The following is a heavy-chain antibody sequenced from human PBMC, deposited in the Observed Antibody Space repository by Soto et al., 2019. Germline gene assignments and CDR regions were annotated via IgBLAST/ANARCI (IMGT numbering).Heavy chain of an antibody. Sequence: QVQLVESGGGVVQPGRSLRLSCAASGFTFSTYDIHWVRQAPGKGLEWVAVVSYDGSNKYYADSVKGRFTISRDNSRNTLYLQMNSLRAEDTAVYYCAQDRGSADYGGSSFHYWGQGTLVTVSS. CDR2: VSYDGSNK. CDR1: GFTFSTYD. V-gene: IGHV3-30*18. CDR3: AQDRGSADYGGSSFHY. J-gene: IGHJ4*02. D-gene: IGHD2-15*01.